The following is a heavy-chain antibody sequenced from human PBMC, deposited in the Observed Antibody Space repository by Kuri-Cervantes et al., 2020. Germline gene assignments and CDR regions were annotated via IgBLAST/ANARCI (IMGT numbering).Heavy chain of an antibody. CDR2: IYSGGST. J-gene: IGHJ4*02. D-gene: IGHD3-10*01. Sequence: GESLKISCAASGFTVSSNYMSWVRQAPGKGLEWVSVIYSGGSTYYADSVKGRFTISRDNSKNTLYLQMNSLRAEDTAVYYCARVRFGDYANDYWGQGTLVTVS. CDR3: ARVRFGDYANDY. V-gene: IGHV3-53*01. CDR1: GFTVSSNY.